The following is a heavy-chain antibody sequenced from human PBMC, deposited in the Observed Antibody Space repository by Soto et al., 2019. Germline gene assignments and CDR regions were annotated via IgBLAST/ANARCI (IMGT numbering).Heavy chain of an antibody. CDR2: ISAYNGNT. D-gene: IGHD5-18*01. Sequence: ASVKVSCKASGYTFTSYGISWVRQAPGQGLEWMGWISAYNGNTNYAQKLQGRVTVTTDTSTSTAHMELRSLRSDDTAVYYCARDHFPRGYSYGYGWFDPWGQGTLVTVSS. V-gene: IGHV1-18*01. CDR3: ARDHFPRGYSYGYGWFDP. J-gene: IGHJ5*02. CDR1: GYTFTSYG.